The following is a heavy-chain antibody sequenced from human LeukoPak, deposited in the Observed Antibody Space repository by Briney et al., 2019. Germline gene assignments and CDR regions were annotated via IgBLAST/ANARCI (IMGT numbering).Heavy chain of an antibody. V-gene: IGHV3-48*03. D-gene: IGHD1-26*01. CDR1: GFTFSNYE. CDR2: ISSSGSTI. J-gene: IGHJ4*02. Sequence: GGSLRLSCAASGFTFSNYEMNWVRQAPGKGLEWVSYISSSGSTIYYADSVKGRFTISRDNSKNTLYLQMNSLRLEDMALYYCAKPSGSGVDYWGRGTRVTVSS. CDR3: AKPSGSGVDY.